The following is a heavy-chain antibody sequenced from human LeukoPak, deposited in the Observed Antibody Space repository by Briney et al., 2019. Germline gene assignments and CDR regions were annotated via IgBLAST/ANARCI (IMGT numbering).Heavy chain of an antibody. V-gene: IGHV1-8*01. J-gene: IGHJ4*02. D-gene: IGHD3-22*01. CDR3: ARDRYYYDSSGYGY. CDR2: MNPNSCNT. Sequence: ASVTVSCKGSGYTFNSYDIKWVRQADGQGVEWMGLMNPNSCNTGYAQKFQGTVTMTRNTSISTAYMELSSLRSEDTAVYYCARDRYYYDSSGYGYWGQGTLVTVSS. CDR1: GYTFNSYD.